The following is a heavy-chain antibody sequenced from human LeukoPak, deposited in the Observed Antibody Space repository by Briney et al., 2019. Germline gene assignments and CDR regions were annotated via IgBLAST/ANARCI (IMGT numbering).Heavy chain of an antibody. J-gene: IGHJ4*02. V-gene: IGHV3-48*03. D-gene: IGHD4-23*01. CDR1: GFTFSSYE. CDR2: ISSSGSTI. CDR3: ARDYGGSSPFDY. Sequence: GGSLRLSCAASGFTFSSYEMNWVRQAPGKGLEWVSYISSSGSTIYYADSVKGRFTISRDNAKNSLYLHMNSLRAEDTAVYYCARDYGGSSPFDYWGRGTLVTVSS.